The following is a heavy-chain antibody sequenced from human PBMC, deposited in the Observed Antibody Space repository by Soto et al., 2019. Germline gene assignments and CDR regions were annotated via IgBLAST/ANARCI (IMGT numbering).Heavy chain of an antibody. Sequence: SETLSLTFAVYGGSFSGYYWSWIRQPPGKGLEWIGEINHSGSTNYNPSLKSRVTISVDTSKNQFSLKLSSVTAADTAVYYCARGVRYYDFWSGYQAYYYYYGMDVWGQGTTVTVSS. D-gene: IGHD3-3*01. CDR3: ARGVRYYDFWSGYQAYYYYYGMDV. V-gene: IGHV4-34*01. CDR1: GGSFSGYY. J-gene: IGHJ6*02. CDR2: INHSGST.